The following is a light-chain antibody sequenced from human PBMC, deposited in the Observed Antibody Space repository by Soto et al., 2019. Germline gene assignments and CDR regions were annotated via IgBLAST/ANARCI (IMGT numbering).Light chain of an antibody. CDR2: STS. CDR1: QNIKKY. Sequence: DIQMTQSPSSLSASIGDRVTITCRASQNIKKYLNWYQQKPGKVPKLLIFSTSTLQSGVPSRFSGRGSGTDFTLAISNLQPEDFATYYCQQSYSAPLTFGGGTKVEIK. V-gene: IGKV1-39*01. J-gene: IGKJ4*01. CDR3: QQSYSAPLT.